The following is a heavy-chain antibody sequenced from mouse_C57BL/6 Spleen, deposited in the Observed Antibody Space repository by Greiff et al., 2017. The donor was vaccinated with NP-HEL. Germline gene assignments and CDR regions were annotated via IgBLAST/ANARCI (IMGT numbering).Heavy chain of an antibody. J-gene: IGHJ4*01. Sequence: VQLQQPGAELVRPGTSVKLSCKASGYTFTSYWMHWVKQRPGQGLEWIGVIDPSDSYTNYNQKFKGKATLTVDTSSSTAYMQLSSLTSEDSAVYYCARGQRDYYAMDYWGQGTSVTVSS. CDR3: ARGQRDYYAMDY. CDR2: IDPSDSYT. CDR1: GYTFTSYW. V-gene: IGHV1-59*01.